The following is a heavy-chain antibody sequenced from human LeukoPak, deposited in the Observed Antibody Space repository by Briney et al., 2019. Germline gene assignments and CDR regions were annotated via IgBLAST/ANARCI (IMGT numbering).Heavy chain of an antibody. J-gene: IGHJ4*02. CDR2: IYPGDSDT. V-gene: IGHV5-51*01. Sequence: GESLKISCKGSGYSFTSYWIGGERQMPGKGLEWTGIIYPGDSDTRYSPSFQGQVTISADKSISTAYLQWSSLKASDTAMYYCARVVSYYFDYWGQGTLVTVSS. D-gene: IGHD3-22*01. CDR1: GYSFTSYW. CDR3: ARVVSYYFDY.